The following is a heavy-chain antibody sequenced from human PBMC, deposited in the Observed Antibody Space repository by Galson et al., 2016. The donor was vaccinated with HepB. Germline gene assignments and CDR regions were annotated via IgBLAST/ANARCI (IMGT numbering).Heavy chain of an antibody. CDR3: ATGGYCTSTTCYYCAY. Sequence: SLRLSCAASGFAFSTYAMSWVRQAPGKGLEWVSASNPSGDSTYYADSVKGRFTISRDNSKKTLYLQMNSLRVEDTAVYYCATGGYCTSTTCYYCAYWGQGTLVTVSS. CDR1: GFAFSTYA. J-gene: IGHJ4*02. V-gene: IGHV3-23*01. D-gene: IGHD2-2*01. CDR2: SNPSGDST.